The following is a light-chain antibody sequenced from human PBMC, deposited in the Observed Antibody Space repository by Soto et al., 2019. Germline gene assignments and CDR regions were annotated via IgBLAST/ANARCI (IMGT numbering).Light chain of an antibody. CDR1: QDIGTW. CDR3: QQYFNWWT. CDR2: RAS. Sequence: DIQMTQSPSTLSASVGDRVTITCRASQDIGTWLAWYQQKPEKAPKVLIYRASNLESGVPSRFSGSGSGTDFTLTISSLQSEDFAVYHCQQYFNWWTFGQGTKVDIK. V-gene: IGKV1-5*03. J-gene: IGKJ1*01.